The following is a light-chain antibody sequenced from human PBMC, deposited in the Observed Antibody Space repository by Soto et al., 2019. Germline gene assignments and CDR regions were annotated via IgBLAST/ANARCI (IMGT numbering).Light chain of an antibody. Sequence: EIVITQYPSNLSVSPGERATLSCRASQSLSSDLAWYQQKVGQAPRLLIYGASTRATGIPARYSGSGSGTEFNFTISSLQSEDFAVYYCQQYNKWPRTFGQGTKVDIK. CDR2: GAS. CDR1: QSLSSD. V-gene: IGKV3-15*01. J-gene: IGKJ1*01. CDR3: QQYNKWPRT.